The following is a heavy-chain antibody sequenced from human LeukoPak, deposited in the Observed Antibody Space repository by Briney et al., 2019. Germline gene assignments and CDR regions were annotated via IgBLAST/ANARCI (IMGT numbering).Heavy chain of an antibody. V-gene: IGHV3-7*01. CDR2: IKQDGSEK. CDR3: ARTYYYGSGSLLY. J-gene: IGHJ4*02. D-gene: IGHD3-10*01. Sequence: PGGSLRLSCAASGFTFSNYWMSWVRQAPGKGLEWVASIKQDGSEKYYVDSVKGRFTISRDNAKNSLYLQMNSLRAEDTAMYYCARTYYYGSGSLLYWGQGTLVTVPS. CDR1: GFTFSNYW.